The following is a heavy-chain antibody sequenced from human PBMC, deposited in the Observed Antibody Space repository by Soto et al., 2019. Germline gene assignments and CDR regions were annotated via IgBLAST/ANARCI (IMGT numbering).Heavy chain of an antibody. CDR1: GGSITSGAYY. Sequence: SETLSLTCTVSGGSITSGAYYCSWVRQHPGKGLEWIGYIHSSGNTYFNPSLKSRVTISLDTSKNQFSLKLSSVTAADTAVYYCAESPSSIQFDYWGQGTPVTVSS. V-gene: IGHV4-31*03. CDR3: AESPSSIQFDY. D-gene: IGHD3-10*01. J-gene: IGHJ4*02. CDR2: IHSSGNT.